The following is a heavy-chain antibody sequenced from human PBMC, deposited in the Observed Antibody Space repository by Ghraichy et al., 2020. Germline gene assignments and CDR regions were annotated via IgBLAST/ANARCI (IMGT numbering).Heavy chain of an antibody. CDR2: LYNGVNT. V-gene: IGHV3-66*01. Sequence: GGSLRLSCAVSGFTVSSTAMSWVRQAPGKGLEWVSLLYNGVNTYYADSVKGRFFISRDISKNTVYLQMNSLRADDTAVYYCARGLTAAGNFDYWGQGTLLTVSS. CDR1: GFTVSSTA. J-gene: IGHJ4*02. D-gene: IGHD6-13*01. CDR3: ARGLTAAGNFDY.